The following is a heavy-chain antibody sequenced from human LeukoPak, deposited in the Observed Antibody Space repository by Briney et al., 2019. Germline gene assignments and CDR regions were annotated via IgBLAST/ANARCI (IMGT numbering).Heavy chain of an antibody. D-gene: IGHD6-13*01. CDR3: ARDGSSWTNWFDP. Sequence: SGTLSLTCTVSGGSISNYYWTWIRQPPGKGLECIGYIYYSGSTNYNPSLKSRVTISVDTSKNQFSLKLSSVTAADTAVYYCARDGSSWTNWFDPWGQGTLVTVSS. CDR2: IYYSGST. CDR1: GGSISNYY. J-gene: IGHJ5*02. V-gene: IGHV4-59*01.